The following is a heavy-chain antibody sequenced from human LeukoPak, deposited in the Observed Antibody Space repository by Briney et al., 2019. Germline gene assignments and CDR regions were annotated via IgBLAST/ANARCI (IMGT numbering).Heavy chain of an antibody. Sequence: GASVKVSCKASGHTFTSYYIHWVRQVPGQGLEWMGIINPSGGSTTYAQKFQGRVTMTRDTSMSTVYMELSSLRSEDTAVYYCARAYNWNDYFDYWGQGTLVTVSS. CDR2: INPSGGST. CDR1: GHTFTSYY. CDR3: ARAYNWNDYFDY. V-gene: IGHV1-46*01. J-gene: IGHJ4*02. D-gene: IGHD1-20*01.